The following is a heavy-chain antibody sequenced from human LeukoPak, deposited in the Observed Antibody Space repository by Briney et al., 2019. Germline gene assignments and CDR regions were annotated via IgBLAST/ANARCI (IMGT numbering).Heavy chain of an antibody. V-gene: IGHV3-30*02. D-gene: IGHD6-19*01. CDR3: AKEGIAVAGIVDAFDI. J-gene: IGHJ3*02. Sequence: GGSLRLSCAASGFTFSTYGMHWVRQAPGKGLEWVSFIRYVGINKYYADSVKGRFTISRDNSKNTLYLQMNSLRAEDTAVYYCAKEGIAVAGIVDAFDIWGQGTMVTVSS. CDR1: GFTFSTYG. CDR2: IRYVGINK.